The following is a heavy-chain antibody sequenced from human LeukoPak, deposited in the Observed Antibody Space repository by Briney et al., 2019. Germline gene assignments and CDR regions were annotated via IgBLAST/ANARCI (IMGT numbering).Heavy chain of an antibody. J-gene: IGHJ5*02. V-gene: IGHV3-11*04. CDR3: ARDRDCSSTSCYPSWFDP. Sequence: PGGSLRLSCSASGFTFSDYYMTWIRQAPGKGLEWVSYISGSGYTIDYADSVKGRFTISRDNSKNTLYLQMNSLRAEDTAVYYCARDRDCSSTSCYPSWFDPWGQGTLVTVSS. D-gene: IGHD2-2*01. CDR2: ISGSGYTI. CDR1: GFTFSDYY.